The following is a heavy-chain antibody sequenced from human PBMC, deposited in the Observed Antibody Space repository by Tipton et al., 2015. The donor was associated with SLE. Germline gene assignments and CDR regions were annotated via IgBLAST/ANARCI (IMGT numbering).Heavy chain of an antibody. Sequence: SLRLSCAASGFTVSSNYMSWVRQAPGKGLEWVSLIYRGGSTYYADSVKGRFTISRDNSKNTLYLQMNSLRAEDTAVYYCARFGVKDAFDIWGQGTMVTVSS. J-gene: IGHJ3*02. CDR3: ARFGVKDAFDI. V-gene: IGHV3-66*02. D-gene: IGHD3-3*01. CDR1: GFTVSSNY. CDR2: IYRGGST.